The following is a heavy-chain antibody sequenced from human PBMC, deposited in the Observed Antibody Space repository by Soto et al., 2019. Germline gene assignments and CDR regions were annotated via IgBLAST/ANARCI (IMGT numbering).Heavy chain of an antibody. CDR1: GYSFTSYW. CDR2: IYPGDSYT. D-gene: IGHD5-18*01. Sequence: GESLKISCKGSGYSFTSYWIGWVRQMPGKGLEWMGIIYPGDSYTNYSPSFQGHVTISADKSISTAYLQWSSLKASDTAMYYCARQGFRDTAMVRPFYYYYGMDVWGQGTTVTVSS. J-gene: IGHJ6*02. CDR3: ARQGFRDTAMVRPFYYYYGMDV. V-gene: IGHV5-51*01.